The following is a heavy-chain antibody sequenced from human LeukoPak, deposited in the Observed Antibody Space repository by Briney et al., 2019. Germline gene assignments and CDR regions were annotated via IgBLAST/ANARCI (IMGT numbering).Heavy chain of an antibody. CDR1: GFTFSSYG. CDR3: AKDGFDYYDSSGYYYFNY. CDR2: IWYDGSNK. J-gene: IGHJ4*02. V-gene: IGHV3-33*06. D-gene: IGHD3-22*01. Sequence: PGRSLRLSCAASGFTFSSYGMHWVRQAPGKGLEWVAVIWYDGSNKYYADSVKGRFTISRDNSKNTLYLQMNSLRAEDTAVYYCAKDGFDYYDSSGYYYFNYWGQGTLVTVSS.